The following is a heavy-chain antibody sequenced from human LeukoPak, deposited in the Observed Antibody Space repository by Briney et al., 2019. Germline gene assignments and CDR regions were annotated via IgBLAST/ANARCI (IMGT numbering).Heavy chain of an antibody. V-gene: IGHV4-59*08. D-gene: IGHD3-9*01. CDR3: AKSLRYFDWLGYYFDY. J-gene: IGHJ4*02. CDR2: IYYSGST. CDR1: GGSISSYY. Sequence: SETLSLTCTVSGGSISSYYWSWIRQPPGKGLEWIGYIYYSGSTNYNPSLKSRVTISVDTSKNQFSLKLSSVTAADTAVYYCAKSLRYFDWLGYYFDYWGQGTLVTVSS.